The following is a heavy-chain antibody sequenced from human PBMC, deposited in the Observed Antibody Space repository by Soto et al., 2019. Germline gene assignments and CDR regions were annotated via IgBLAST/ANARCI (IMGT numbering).Heavy chain of an antibody. CDR3: ARAGITMVRGHPAFDI. CDR1: GGSISSGDYY. Sequence: QVQLQESGPGLVKPSQTLSLTCTVSGGSISSGDYYWSWIRQPPGKGLEWIGYIYYSGCTYYNPSIKSRVTISVDTSKNQFSLKLSSVTAADTAVYYCARAGITMVRGHPAFDIWGQGTMFTVSS. J-gene: IGHJ3*02. D-gene: IGHD3-10*01. V-gene: IGHV4-30-4*01. CDR2: IYYSGCT.